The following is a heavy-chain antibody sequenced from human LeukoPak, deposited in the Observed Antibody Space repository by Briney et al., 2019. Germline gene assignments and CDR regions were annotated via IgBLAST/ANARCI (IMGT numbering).Heavy chain of an antibody. Sequence: PGGSLRLSCAASGFTFSSYGMHWVRQAPGKGLEWVAFIRYDGSNKYYADSVKGRFTISRDNSKNTLYLQMTILRAEDTPGYYCGKDLPPYDYVWGSYRFPASLDYWGQGTLVTVSS. D-gene: IGHD3-16*02. CDR1: GFTFSSYG. J-gene: IGHJ4*02. CDR3: GKDLPPYDYVWGSYRFPASLDY. CDR2: IRYDGSNK. V-gene: IGHV3-30*02.